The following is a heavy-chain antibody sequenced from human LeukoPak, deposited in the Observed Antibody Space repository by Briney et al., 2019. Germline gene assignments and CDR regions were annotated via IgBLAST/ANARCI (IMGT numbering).Heavy chain of an antibody. J-gene: IGHJ6*03. V-gene: IGHV1-18*01. CDR3: ARGPGYSSGWYSYYYMDV. CDR1: GYTFTNYA. CDR2: ISAYNGNT. Sequence: GASVKVSCKASGYTFTNYAISWVRQAPGQGLEWMGWISAYNGNTKYTQKFQGRVTMTRDTSISTAYMEVSSLRSEDTAVYYCARGPGYSSGWYSYYYMDVWGKGTTVTISS. D-gene: IGHD6-19*01.